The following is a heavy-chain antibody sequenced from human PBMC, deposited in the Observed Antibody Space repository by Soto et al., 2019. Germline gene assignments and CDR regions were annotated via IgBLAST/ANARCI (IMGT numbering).Heavy chain of an antibody. J-gene: IGHJ6*02. Sequence: SETLSLTCAVYGGSFSGYYWSWIRPPPGRGLEWIGEINHSGSTNYNPSLKSRVTISVDTSKNQLSLKLSSVTAADTAVYYCARALKQQLVFYYYGMDVWGQGTTVTVSS. CDR3: ARALKQQLVFYYYGMDV. CDR2: INHSGST. CDR1: GGSFSGYY. D-gene: IGHD6-13*01. V-gene: IGHV4-34*01.